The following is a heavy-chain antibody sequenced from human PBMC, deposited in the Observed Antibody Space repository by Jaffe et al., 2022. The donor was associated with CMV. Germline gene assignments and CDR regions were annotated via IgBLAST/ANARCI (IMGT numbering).Heavy chain of an antibody. CDR3: ARDSCTNGCSAFDI. CDR2: ISSSGSTI. CDR1: GFTFSSYE. V-gene: IGHV3-48*03. D-gene: IGHD2-8*01. Sequence: EVQLVESGGGLVQPGGSLRLSCAASGFTFSSYEMNWVRQAPGKGLEWVSYISSSGSTIYYADSVKGRFTISRDNAKNSLYLQMNSLRAEDTAVYYCARDSCTNGCSAFDIWGQGTMVTVSS. J-gene: IGHJ3*02.